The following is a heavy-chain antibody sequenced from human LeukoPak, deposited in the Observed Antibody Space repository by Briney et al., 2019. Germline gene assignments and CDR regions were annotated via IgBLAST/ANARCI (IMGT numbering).Heavy chain of an antibody. V-gene: IGHV4-59*12. CDR3: ARTVDYYFDY. CDR1: GGSISSYY. D-gene: IGHD3-3*01. J-gene: IGHJ4*02. CDR2: IYYSGST. Sequence: SETLSLTCTVSGGSISSYYWSWIRQPPEKGLEWIGYIYYSGSTNYNPSLKSRVTISVDTSKNQFSLKLSSVTAADTAVYYCARTVDYYFDYWSQGTLVTVSS.